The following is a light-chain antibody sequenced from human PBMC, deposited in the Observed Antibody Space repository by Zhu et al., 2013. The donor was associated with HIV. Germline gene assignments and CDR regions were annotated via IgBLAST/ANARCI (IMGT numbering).Light chain of an antibody. V-gene: IGKV1-33*01. Sequence: DIQMTQFPSSLSASVRDRVTITCQASEDIKKFLDWFQQKPGRAPELLIHGASNLETGVPSRFSASGSGTDFILNISSLHSEDIGTYYCQQSYSSPPTFGQGTKVEIK. CDR2: GAS. CDR3: QQSYSSPPT. CDR1: EDIKKF. J-gene: IGKJ1*01.